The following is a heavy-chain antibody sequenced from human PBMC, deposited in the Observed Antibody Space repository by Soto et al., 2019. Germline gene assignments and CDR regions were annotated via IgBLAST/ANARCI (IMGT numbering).Heavy chain of an antibody. Sequence: ASVKVSCKASGYTFTSYAMHWVRQAPGQRLEWMGWINAGNGNTKYSQKFQGRVTITRDTSASTAYMELSSLRSEDTAVYYCARDXSRGWELPRARDYYFDYWGQGTLVTVSS. J-gene: IGHJ4*02. CDR2: INAGNGNT. CDR1: GYTFTSYA. V-gene: IGHV1-3*01. CDR3: ARDXSRGWELPRARDYYFDY. D-gene: IGHD1-26*01.